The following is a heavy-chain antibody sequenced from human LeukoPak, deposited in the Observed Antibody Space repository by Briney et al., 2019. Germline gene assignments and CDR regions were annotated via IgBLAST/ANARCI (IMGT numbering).Heavy chain of an antibody. V-gene: IGHV1-69*05. D-gene: IGHD4-17*01. CDR1: GGTFSSYA. CDR2: IIPIFGTA. CDR3: ATRVTTVTTGGS. Sequence: ASVKVSCKASGGTFSSYAISWVRQAPGQGLEWMGGIIPIFGTANYAQKFQGRVTITTDESTSTAYMELSSLRSEDTAVYYCATRVTTVTTGGSWGQGTQVTVSS. J-gene: IGHJ4*02.